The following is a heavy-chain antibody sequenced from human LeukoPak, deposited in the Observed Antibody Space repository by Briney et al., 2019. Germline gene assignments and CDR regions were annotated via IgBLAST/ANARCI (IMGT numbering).Heavy chain of an antibody. D-gene: IGHD1-26*01. Sequence: GGSLRLSCAASGFTFSSYAMSWVRQAPGKGLEWVSAISGSGGSTYYADSVKGRFTISRDNSKNTLYLQMNSLRAEDTAVYYCARDSGATVALVYFDYWGQGTLVTVSS. CDR1: GFTFSSYA. CDR3: ARDSGATVALVYFDY. V-gene: IGHV3-23*01. J-gene: IGHJ4*02. CDR2: ISGSGGST.